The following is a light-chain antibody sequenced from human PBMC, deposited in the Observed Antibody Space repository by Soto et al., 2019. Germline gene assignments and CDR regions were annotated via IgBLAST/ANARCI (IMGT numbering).Light chain of an antibody. Sequence: QLVLTQPPSVSGAPGQRVTISCTGSNSNIGAGYDVHWYQHLPGKAPKLLIYGDTNRPSGVPDRFSGSKSGTSVSLAITGLQAEEEADYFCQSYDSSLSGWVIFGGGTQLTVL. CDR2: GDT. V-gene: IGLV1-40*01. CDR1: NSNIGAGYD. CDR3: QSYDSSLSGWVI. J-gene: IGLJ2*01.